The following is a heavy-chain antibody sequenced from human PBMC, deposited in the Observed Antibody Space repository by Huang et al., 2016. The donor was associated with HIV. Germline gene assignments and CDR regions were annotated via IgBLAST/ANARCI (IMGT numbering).Heavy chain of an antibody. V-gene: IGHV4-39*02. J-gene: IGHJ1*01. D-gene: IGHD3-3*01. CDR2: IYYSGTT. Sequence: LQESGPGLVGPSETLSLTCAVSGDSINSNTFYWGCIRRPPGKALEWSGSIYYSGTTYYNPARKRRARIAVDASKNRIFLHLRSVTAADTGVYYCARTGVAVSDDPEYFQHWGQGALVTIS. CDR1: GDSINSNTFY. CDR3: ARTGVAVSDDPEYFQH.